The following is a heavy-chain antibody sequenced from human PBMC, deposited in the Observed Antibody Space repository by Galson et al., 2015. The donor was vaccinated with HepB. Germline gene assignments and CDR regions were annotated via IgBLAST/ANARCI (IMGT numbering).Heavy chain of an antibody. D-gene: IGHD3-3*01. CDR3: AREPITIFGVVIVLRNWFDP. V-gene: IGHV6-1*01. Sequence: CAISGDSVSSNSAAWNWIRQSPSRGLEWLGRTYYRSKWYNDYAVSVKSRITINPDTSKNQFSLQLNSVTPEDTAVYYCAREPITIFGVVIVLRNWFDPWGQGTLVTVSS. CDR2: TYYRSKWYN. CDR1: GDSVSSNSAA. J-gene: IGHJ5*02.